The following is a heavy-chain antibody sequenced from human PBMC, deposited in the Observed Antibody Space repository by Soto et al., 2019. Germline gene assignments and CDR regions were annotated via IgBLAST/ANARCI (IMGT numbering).Heavy chain of an antibody. CDR3: ARDEREWYYYGMDV. CDR2: ISYDGSNK. Sequence: GGSLRLSCAASGFTFSSYAMHWVRQAPGKGLEWVAVISYDGSNKYYADSVKGRFTISRDNSKNTLYLQMNSLRAEDTAVYYCARDEREWYYYGMDVWGQGTTVTVSS. V-gene: IGHV3-30-3*01. J-gene: IGHJ6*02. D-gene: IGHD3-3*01. CDR1: GFTFSSYA.